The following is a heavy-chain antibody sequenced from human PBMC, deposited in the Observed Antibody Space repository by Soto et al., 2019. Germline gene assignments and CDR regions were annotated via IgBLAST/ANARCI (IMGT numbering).Heavy chain of an antibody. CDR1: GGTFNTYA. J-gene: IGHJ4*02. V-gene: IGHV1-69*01. Sequence: QVQLVQSGAEMKKPGSSVMVSCQSSGGTFNTYAMNWVRRAPGQGPEWMGDISPMFGAANYAPKFQGRVTITAGESTGRSYRQRSSLTSEATALYFCAREVQVHTPAFVYWGQGTLVTVSS. CDR2: ISPMFGAA. CDR3: AREVQVHTPAFVY. D-gene: IGHD3-10*01.